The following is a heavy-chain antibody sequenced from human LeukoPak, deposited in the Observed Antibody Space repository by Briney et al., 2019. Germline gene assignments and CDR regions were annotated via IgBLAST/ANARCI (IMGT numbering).Heavy chain of an antibody. CDR1: GYTFTGFY. CDR3: AREYRAGSFYGDIWFDP. D-gene: IGHD3-10*01. CDR2: INPSDNVT. Sequence: ASVTVSCKASGYTFTGFYLHWVRQAPGQGLEWMGWINPSDNVTKDAQNLQRRVTLTWDTSISTAYMELSRLKSDDTAVYFCAREYRAGSFYGDIWFDPWGQGTLVTVSS. V-gene: IGHV1-2*02. J-gene: IGHJ5*02.